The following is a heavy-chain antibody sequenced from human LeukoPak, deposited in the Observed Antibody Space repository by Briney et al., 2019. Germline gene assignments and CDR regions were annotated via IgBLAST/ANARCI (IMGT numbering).Heavy chain of an antibody. J-gene: IGHJ4*02. V-gene: IGHV3-30*18. CDR1: GFTFRSYG. Sequence: PGRSLRLSCAASGFTFRSYGVHWVRQAPGKGLEWVAVISYDGSHKYYADSVKGRFTISRDNSKNTLYLQMNSLRAEDTAVYYCVKQYYYDSSGNFDYWGQGTLVTVSS. CDR3: VKQYYYDSSGNFDY. CDR2: ISYDGSHK. D-gene: IGHD3-22*01.